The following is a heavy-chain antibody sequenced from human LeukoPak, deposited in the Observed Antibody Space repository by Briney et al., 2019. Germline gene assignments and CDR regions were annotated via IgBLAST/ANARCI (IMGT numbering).Heavy chain of an antibody. D-gene: IGHD1-26*01. CDR2: IDTAGDT. CDR3: AREDASGLDY. Sequence: GGSLRLSCVASGFTFSNYDMHWVRQPTGKGLEWVSAIDTAGDTYYPGSVKGRFTISRENAKNSLYLQMSSLRAGDTAVYHCAREDASGLDYWGQGTLVTVSS. CDR1: GFTFSNYD. J-gene: IGHJ4*02. V-gene: IGHV3-13*01.